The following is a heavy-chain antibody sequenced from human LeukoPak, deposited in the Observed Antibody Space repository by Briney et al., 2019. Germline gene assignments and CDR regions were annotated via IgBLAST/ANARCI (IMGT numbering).Heavy chain of an antibody. V-gene: IGHV1-18*01. J-gene: IGHJ4*02. CDR1: GYTFTSYG. D-gene: IGHD3-22*01. CDR3: ARGGTTYYYDSSGYYIDY. CDR2: ISAYNGNT. Sequence: ASVKVSCKASGYTFTSYGISWVRQAPGQGLEWMGWISAYNGNTNYAQKLQGRVTMTTDTSTSTAYMELRSLRSDDTAVYYCARGGTTYYYDSSGYYIDYWSQGTLVTVSS.